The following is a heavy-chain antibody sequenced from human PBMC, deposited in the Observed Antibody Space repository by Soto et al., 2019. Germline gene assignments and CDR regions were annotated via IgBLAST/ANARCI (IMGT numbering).Heavy chain of an antibody. D-gene: IGHD5-18*01. J-gene: IGHJ6*02. V-gene: IGHV3-21*01. CDR3: ARYIGRSGYSYGYNFYGLDV. CDR2: ISSSSSYI. CDR1: GVTCISYS. Sequence: GGSLRLSCAASGVTCISYSMNWVRQAPGKGLEWVSSISSSSSYIYYADSVKGRFTISRDNAKNSLYLQMNSLRAEDTAVYYCARYIGRSGYSYGYNFYGLDVWGQGTTVTVSS.